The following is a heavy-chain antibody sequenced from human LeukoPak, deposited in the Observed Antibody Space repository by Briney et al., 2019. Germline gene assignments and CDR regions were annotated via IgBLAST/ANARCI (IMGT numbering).Heavy chain of an antibody. Sequence: SETLSLACAVYGGSFSGYYWSWIRQPPGKGLEWIGEINHSGSTNYNPFLKSRVTISVDTSKNQFSLKLSSVTAADTAVYYCARGARDGGHDVQKNYYYYYMDVWGKGTTVTLSS. CDR1: GGSFSGYY. CDR2: INHSGST. J-gene: IGHJ6*03. D-gene: IGHD3-16*01. V-gene: IGHV4-34*01. CDR3: ARGARDGGHDVQKNYYYYYMDV.